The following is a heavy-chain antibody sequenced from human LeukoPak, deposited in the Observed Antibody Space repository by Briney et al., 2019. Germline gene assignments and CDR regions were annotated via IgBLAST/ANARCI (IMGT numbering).Heavy chain of an antibody. V-gene: IGHV1-2*02. CDR1: GYTFTGYY. J-gene: IGHJ4*02. CDR3: ARARRAYYYDSSGYPDY. Sequence: ASVKVSCKASGYTFTGYYMHWVRQAPGQGLEWMGWINPNSGGTNYAQKFQGRVTMTRDTSISTAYMELSRLRSDDTAVYYCARARRAYYYDSSGYPDYWGQGTLVTVSS. CDR2: INPNSGGT. D-gene: IGHD3-22*01.